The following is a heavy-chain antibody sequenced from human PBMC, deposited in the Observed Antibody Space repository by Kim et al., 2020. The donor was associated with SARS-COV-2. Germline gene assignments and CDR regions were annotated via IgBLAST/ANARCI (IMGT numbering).Heavy chain of an antibody. J-gene: IGHJ6*02. CDR3: ARGAPGITMVRGVIITDDNGMDV. Sequence: SETLSLTCAVSGGSISSSNWWSWVRQPPGKGLEWIGEIYHSGSTNYNPSLKSRVTISVDKSKNQFSLKLSSVTAADTAVYYCARGAPGITMVRGVIITDDNGMDVWGQGTTVTVSS. D-gene: IGHD3-10*01. CDR1: GGSISSSNW. CDR2: IYHSGST. V-gene: IGHV4-4*02.